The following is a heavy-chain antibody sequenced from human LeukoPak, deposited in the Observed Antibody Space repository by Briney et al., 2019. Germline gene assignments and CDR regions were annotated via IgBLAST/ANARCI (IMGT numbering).Heavy chain of an antibody. D-gene: IGHD6-19*01. CDR1: GFTFGSYA. Sequence: GGSLRLSCAASGFTFGSYAMSWVRQAPGKGLEWVSAISGSGGSTYYADSVKGRFTISRDNSKNTLYLQMESLRGEDTAIYYCVKESHSSGWYYFDYWGQGALVTVSS. CDR2: ISGSGGST. CDR3: VKESHSSGWYYFDY. J-gene: IGHJ4*02. V-gene: IGHV3-23*01.